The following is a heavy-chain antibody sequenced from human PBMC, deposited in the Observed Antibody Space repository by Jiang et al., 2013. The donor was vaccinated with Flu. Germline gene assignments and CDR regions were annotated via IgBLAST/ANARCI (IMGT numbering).Heavy chain of an antibody. Sequence: VQLLESGGGLVQPGGSLRLSCAASGFTFSFYEMNWVRQAPGKGLEWVSYISRSGSTIYHADSVKGRFTISRDNAKNSLYLQMSSLRAEDTAVYYCVRETCGGDCYPDYWGQGTLVTVSS. CDR2: ISRSGSTI. V-gene: IGHV3-48*03. J-gene: IGHJ4*02. D-gene: IGHD2-21*02. CDR3: VRETCGGDCYPDY. CDR1: GFTFSFYE.